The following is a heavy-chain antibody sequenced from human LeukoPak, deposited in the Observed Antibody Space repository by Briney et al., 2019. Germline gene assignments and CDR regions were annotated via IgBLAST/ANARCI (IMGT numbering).Heavy chain of an antibody. J-gene: IGHJ4*02. D-gene: IGHD6-13*01. V-gene: IGHV3-23*01. CDR2: LSGGGSNT. CDR1: GFTFSSYA. Sequence: GGSLRLSCAASGFTFSSYAMTWVRQAPGKGLEWASTLSGGGSNTYYADSVKGRFSISRDNSQSTLYLQMNSLRAEDTAVYYCAKFRAAAGPRDFDYWGQGTLVTVSS. CDR3: AKFRAAAGPRDFDY.